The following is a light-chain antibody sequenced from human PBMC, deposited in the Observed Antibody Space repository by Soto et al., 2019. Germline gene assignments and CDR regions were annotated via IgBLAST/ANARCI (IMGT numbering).Light chain of an antibody. CDR2: GAS. J-gene: IGKJ1*01. CDR1: QSXSSN. CDR3: QQYGSSGT. Sequence: EIVLTQSPATLSVSPVXRXXLSCTAXQSXSSNLSWYQQKPGQATRLLIYGASTRATGIPARLSGSGSGTEFTLTISRLEPEDFAVYYCQQYGSSGTFGKGTKVDIK. V-gene: IGKV3-15*01.